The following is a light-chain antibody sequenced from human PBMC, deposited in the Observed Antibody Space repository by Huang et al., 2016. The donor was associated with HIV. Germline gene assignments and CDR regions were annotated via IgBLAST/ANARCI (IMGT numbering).Light chain of an antibody. CDR3: QQRSEWLT. Sequence: EIVLTQSPATLSLSPGARATLSCRASQSISNYLAWYQHSPGQSPRRLIYDASKRAVGVPTSVSGRGSGTDFTLIISSLEPEDFAVYFCQQRSEWLTFGGGTRVDI. V-gene: IGKV3-11*01. CDR1: QSISNY. CDR2: DAS. J-gene: IGKJ4*01.